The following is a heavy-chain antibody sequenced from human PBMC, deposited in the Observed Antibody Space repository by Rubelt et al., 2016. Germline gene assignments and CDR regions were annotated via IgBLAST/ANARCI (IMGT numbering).Heavy chain of an antibody. CDR2: ISYDGSNK. Sequence: AASGFTFSSYAMHWVRQAPGKGLEWVAVISYDGSNKYYADSVKGRFTISRDNSKNTLYLQMNSLRAEDTAVYYCARDPNRYSSGYYSIDYWGQGTTVTVSS. CDR1: GFTFSSYA. J-gene: IGHJ4*03. D-gene: IGHD3-22*01. V-gene: IGHV3-30*04. CDR3: ARDPNRYSSGYYSIDY.